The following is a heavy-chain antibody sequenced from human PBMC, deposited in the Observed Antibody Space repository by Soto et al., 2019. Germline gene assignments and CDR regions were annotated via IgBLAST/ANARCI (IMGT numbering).Heavy chain of an antibody. Sequence: QVQLVESGGGVVQPGRSLRLSCAASGFTFSSYCMHWVRQAPGKGLEWVAVIWYDGSNKYYADSVKGRFTISRDNSKNTPYLQMNSLRAEDTAVYYCARDTDYYGSGPMDVWGQGTTVTVSS. J-gene: IGHJ6*02. CDR2: IWYDGSNK. CDR3: ARDTDYYGSGPMDV. CDR1: GFTFSSYC. D-gene: IGHD3-10*01. V-gene: IGHV3-33*01.